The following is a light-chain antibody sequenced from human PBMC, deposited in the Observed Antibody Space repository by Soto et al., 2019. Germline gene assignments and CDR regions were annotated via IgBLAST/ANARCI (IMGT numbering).Light chain of an antibody. J-gene: IGKJ5*01. CDR1: QSVSFN. CDR3: QQYNNWPPIT. Sequence: EIILTQSPDSLSLSPGERATLSCRASQSVSFNLAWYQQKPGQAPRLLIYSASARATGIPARFSGSGSGTEFTLTISSLQSEDFAVYYCQQYNNWPPITFGQGTRLEIK. CDR2: SAS. V-gene: IGKV3D-15*01.